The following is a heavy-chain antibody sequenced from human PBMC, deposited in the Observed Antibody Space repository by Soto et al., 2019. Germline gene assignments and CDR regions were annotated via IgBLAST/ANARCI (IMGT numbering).Heavy chain of an antibody. D-gene: IGHD6-13*01. CDR1: GFTFSSYA. CDR2: ISYDGSNK. CDR3: ARTAAVDY. V-gene: IGHV3-30-3*01. J-gene: IGHJ4*02. Sequence: VQLVESGGGVAQPGRSLRLSCAASGFTFSSYAMHWVRQAPGKGLEWVAVISYDGSNKYYADSVKGRFTISRDNSKTTLYLQMNSLRAEDTAVYYCARTAAVDYWGQGTLVTVSS.